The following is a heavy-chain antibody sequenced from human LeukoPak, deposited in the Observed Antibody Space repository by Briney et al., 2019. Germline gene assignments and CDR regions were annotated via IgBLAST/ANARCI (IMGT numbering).Heavy chain of an antibody. V-gene: IGHV3-23*01. CDR2: ITASGDST. CDR3: AKSDHGFWTGYKK. J-gene: IGHJ4*02. D-gene: IGHD3/OR15-3a*01. Sequence: PGGSLRLSCAASGFTVSSNYMSWVRQAPGKGLEWVSAITASGDSTYYADSVKGRFTISRDNSKNTLYLQMNSPRADDAAVYYCAKSDHGFWTGYKKWGQGTLVTVSS. CDR1: GFTVSSNY.